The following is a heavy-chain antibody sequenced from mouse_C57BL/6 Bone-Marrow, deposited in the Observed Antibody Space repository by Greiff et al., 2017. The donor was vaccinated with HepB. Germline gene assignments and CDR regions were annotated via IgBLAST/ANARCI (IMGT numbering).Heavy chain of an antibody. V-gene: IGHV5-17*01. CDR1: GFTFSDYG. CDR2: ISSGSSTI. Sequence: EVHLVESGGGLVKPGGSLKLSCAASGFTFSDYGMHWVRQAPEKGLEWVAYISSGSSTIYYADTVKGRFTITRDNARNTLFLQMTSLRSEDTAMYYCAREEITAGVATDYFDCWGQGTTLTVSS. D-gene: IGHD1-1*01. CDR3: AREEITAGVATDYFDC. J-gene: IGHJ2*01.